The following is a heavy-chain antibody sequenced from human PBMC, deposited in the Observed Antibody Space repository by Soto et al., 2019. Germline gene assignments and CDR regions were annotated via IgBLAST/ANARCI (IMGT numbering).Heavy chain of an antibody. Sequence: VQLLESGGGLVQPGGSLRLSCVASGFTFSGSAMPWVRQAPGKWLEYVSLITSSGSEVFHAASVKGRFTMSRDNSKNMLYLQMNSLRAEDAAFYYCAKEGYDSGWYWDSWGQGALVTVSS. CDR2: ITSSGSEV. CDR3: AKEGYDSGWYWDS. D-gene: IGHD6-19*01. CDR1: GFTFSGSA. V-gene: IGHV3-23*01. J-gene: IGHJ4*02.